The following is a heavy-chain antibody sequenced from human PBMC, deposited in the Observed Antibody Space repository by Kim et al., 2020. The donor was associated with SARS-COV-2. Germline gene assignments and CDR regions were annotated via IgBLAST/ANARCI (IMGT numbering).Heavy chain of an antibody. CDR3: ASRRGSWDFGY. Sequence: GGSLRLSCAASGFTFSSFAMRWVRQAPGKGLEWVSAISGSGGSKYYADSVKGRFTISRDNTKNTLYLQMNSLRAEDTAVYYCASRRGSWDFGYWGQGALVTVSS. CDR1: GFTFSSFA. CDR2: ISGSGGSK. D-gene: IGHD6-13*01. J-gene: IGHJ4*02. V-gene: IGHV3-23*01.